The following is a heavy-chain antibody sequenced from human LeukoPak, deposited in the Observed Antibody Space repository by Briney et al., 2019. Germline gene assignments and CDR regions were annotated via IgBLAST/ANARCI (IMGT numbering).Heavy chain of an antibody. Sequence: GGSLRLSCAASDFRFSSYEMNWVRQAPGKGLEWVSYISSSGSTIYYADSVKGRFTISRDNAKNSLCLQMNSLRAEDTAVYYCVRGGIPPDYWGQGTLVTVSS. CDR3: VRGGIPPDY. V-gene: IGHV3-48*03. D-gene: IGHD2-2*02. CDR1: DFRFSSYE. CDR2: ISSSGSTI. J-gene: IGHJ4*02.